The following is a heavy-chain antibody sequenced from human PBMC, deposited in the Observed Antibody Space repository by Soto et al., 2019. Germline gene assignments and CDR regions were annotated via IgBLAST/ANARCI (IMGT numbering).Heavy chain of an antibody. CDR1: GGSISGYY. J-gene: IGHJ6*02. CDR2: IYSIEST. D-gene: IGHD2-2*01. Sequence: SETLSLTCTVSGGSISGYYWSWLRQPPGKGLEWIGYIYSIESTNYNPSLTSRNNISIEKSQEQFSLKLSSVTAADTAVYYCARDIVLVPAAIIAYYGMDVWGQGTTVTVSS. CDR3: ARDIVLVPAAIIAYYGMDV. V-gene: IGHV4-4*08.